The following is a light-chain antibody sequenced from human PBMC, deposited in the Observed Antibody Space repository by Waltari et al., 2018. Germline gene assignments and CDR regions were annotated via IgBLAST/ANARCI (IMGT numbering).Light chain of an antibody. J-gene: IGLJ2*01. Sequence: QLVVTQSPSASASLGASVKLTCTLSRGHSNYAIAWHQQQPEKGPRFLMKLNTDGSYNEGDGIPDRFSGSSSGAARYLTISSLQSEDEADYYCQTWGTGIVVFGGGTKLTVL. CDR3: QTWGTGIVV. CDR1: RGHSNYA. V-gene: IGLV4-69*01. CDR2: LNTDGSY.